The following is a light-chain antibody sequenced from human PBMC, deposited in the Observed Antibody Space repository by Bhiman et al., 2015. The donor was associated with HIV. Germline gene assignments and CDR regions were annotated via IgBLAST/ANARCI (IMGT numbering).Light chain of an antibody. CDR2: GKN. J-gene: IGLJ1*01. Sequence: SSELTQDPSVSVALGQTVKITCQGDSLRTNYASWYQKKPGQAPRLVLYGKNNRPSGIPDRFSGSTSGDTAALTFTGAQAEDEADYYCHSRDTSNVGVFGPGTKVTVL. CDR3: HSRDTSNVGV. V-gene: IGLV3-19*01. CDR1: SLRTNY.